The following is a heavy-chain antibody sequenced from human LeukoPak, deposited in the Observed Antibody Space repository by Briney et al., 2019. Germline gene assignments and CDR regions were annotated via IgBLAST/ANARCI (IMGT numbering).Heavy chain of an antibody. Sequence: SQTLSLTCAISGDSVSSNSAAWNWIRQSASRGLEWLGRTYYRSKWYNDYAVSVKSRITINPDTSKNQFSLQLNSVTPEDTAVYYCARGLVVPAAFNYYYYMDVWGKGTTVTVSS. CDR3: ARGLVVPAAFNYYYYMDV. CDR2: TYYRSKWYN. CDR1: GDSVSSNSAA. J-gene: IGHJ6*03. D-gene: IGHD2-2*01. V-gene: IGHV6-1*01.